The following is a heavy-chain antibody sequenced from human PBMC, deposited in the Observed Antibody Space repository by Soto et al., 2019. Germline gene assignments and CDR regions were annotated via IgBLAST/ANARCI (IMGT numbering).Heavy chain of an antibody. J-gene: IGHJ2*01. D-gene: IGHD3-3*01. CDR3: AIGVRFLDCWYFDL. V-gene: IGHV1-8*01. CDR2: MNPNSGNT. Sequence: QVQLVQSGAEVKKPGASVKVSCKASGYTFTSYDINWVRQATGQGLEWMGWMNPNSGNTGYAQKFQGRVTMTRNTSISTAYMELSSLRSEDTAVYYCAIGVRFLDCWYFDLWGRGTLVTVSP. CDR1: GYTFTSYD.